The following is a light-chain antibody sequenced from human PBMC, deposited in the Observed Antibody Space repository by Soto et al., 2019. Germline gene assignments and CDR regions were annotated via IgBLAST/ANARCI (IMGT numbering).Light chain of an antibody. CDR3: QQYNSYSGT. V-gene: IGKV1-5*01. CDR2: DAS. CDR1: QSISSW. J-gene: IGKJ1*01. Sequence: DIQMTQSPSTLSASVGDRVTITCRASQSISSWLAWYQQKPGKAPKLLIYDASSLGSGVPSRFSGSGPGTEFTLTISSLQPDDFATYYCQQYNSYSGTFGQGTKVEIK.